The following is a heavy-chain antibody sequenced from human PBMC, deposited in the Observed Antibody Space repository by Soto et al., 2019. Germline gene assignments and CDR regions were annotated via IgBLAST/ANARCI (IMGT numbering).Heavy chain of an antibody. V-gene: IGHV3-74*01. D-gene: IGHD3-10*01. Sequence: GGSLRLSCAASGFTFSSYWMHWVRQAPGKGLVWVSRINSDGSSTSYADSVKGRFTISRDNAKNTLYLQMNSLGAEDTAVYYCARVPIMVRGVIIPVYWGQGTLVTVSS. J-gene: IGHJ4*02. CDR3: ARVPIMVRGVIIPVY. CDR1: GFTFSSYW. CDR2: INSDGSST.